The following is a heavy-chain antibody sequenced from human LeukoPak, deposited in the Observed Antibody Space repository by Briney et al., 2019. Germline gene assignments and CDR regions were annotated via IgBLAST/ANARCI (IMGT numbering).Heavy chain of an antibody. J-gene: IGHJ4*02. Sequence: SVKVSCKASGGTFSSYAISWVRQAPGQGLEWMGGIIPIFGTANYAQKFQGRVTITADESTSTAYMELSSLRSEDTAVYYCARDTRGTTVVTDLDYWGQGTLVTVSS. V-gene: IGHV1-69*13. D-gene: IGHD4-23*01. CDR1: GGTFSSYA. CDR3: ARDTRGTTVVTDLDY. CDR2: IIPIFGTA.